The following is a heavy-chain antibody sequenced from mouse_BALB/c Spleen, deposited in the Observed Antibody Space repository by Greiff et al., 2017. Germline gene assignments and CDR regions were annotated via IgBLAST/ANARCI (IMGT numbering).Heavy chain of an antibody. D-gene: IGHD3-1*01. Sequence: VKLVESGAELARPGASVKLSCKASGYTFTSYWMQWVKQRPGQGLEWIGAIYPGDGDTRYTQKFKGKATLTADKSSSTAYMQLSSLASEDSAVYYCAREGYAFDSWGQGTTLTVSS. CDR2: IYPGDGDT. CDR1: GYTFTSYW. V-gene: IGHV1-87*01. J-gene: IGHJ2*01. CDR3: AREGYAFDS.